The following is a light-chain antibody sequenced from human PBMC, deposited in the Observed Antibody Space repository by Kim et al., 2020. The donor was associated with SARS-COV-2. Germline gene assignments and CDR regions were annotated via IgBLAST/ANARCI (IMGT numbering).Light chain of an antibody. J-gene: IGLJ1*01. V-gene: IGLV3-19*01. Sequence: ALGQTVRITCQGDSLRSDYASWYQEKPGQAPVLVIYGKNNRPSGIPDRFSGSGSGNTASLTITGAQAEDEADYYCNSRDSSGNHLVFGTGTQLTVL. CDR1: SLRSDY. CDR2: GKN. CDR3: NSRDSSGNHLV.